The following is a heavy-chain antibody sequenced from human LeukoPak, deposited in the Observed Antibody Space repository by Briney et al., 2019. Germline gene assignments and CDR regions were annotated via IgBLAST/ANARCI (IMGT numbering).Heavy chain of an antibody. V-gene: IGHV3-53*01. CDR1: GFTFSSYA. Sequence: GGSLRLSCAASGFTFSSYAMSWVRQAPGKGLEWVSVIYSGGSTYYADSVKGRFTISRDNSKNTLYLQMNSLRAEDTAVYYCARDSHYDSSGYSYDYWGQGTLVTVSS. CDR3: ARDSHYDSSGYSYDY. J-gene: IGHJ4*02. CDR2: IYSGGST. D-gene: IGHD3-22*01.